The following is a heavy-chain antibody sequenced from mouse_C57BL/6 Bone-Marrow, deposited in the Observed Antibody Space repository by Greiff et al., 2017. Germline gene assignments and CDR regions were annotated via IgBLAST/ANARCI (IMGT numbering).Heavy chain of an antibody. V-gene: IGHV1-85*01. CDR1: GYTFTSYD. Sequence: VQLQQSGPELVKPGASVKLSCKASGYTFTSYDINWVKQRPGQGLEWIGWIYPRDGSTKYNAKFTRKATLTVDTSSSTVYMELHSLTSEYSSVYFCARSFGSSPYYYAMDYWGQGTSVTVSS. D-gene: IGHD1-1*01. J-gene: IGHJ4*01. CDR2: IYPRDGST. CDR3: ARSFGSSPYYYAMDY.